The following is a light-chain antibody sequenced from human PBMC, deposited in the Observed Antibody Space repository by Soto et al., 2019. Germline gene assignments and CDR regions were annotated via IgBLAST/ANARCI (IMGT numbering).Light chain of an antibody. V-gene: IGLV2-23*02. Sequence: SVLPQPASMSVSPGQSITISCTGTSSDVGSYYPVSWFQQHPGKAPKLIIYEVNKRPSGVSDRFSGSKSGNTASLTISGLQAADEAEYYCCSYAGDTTFFVFGTGTKVTVL. CDR1: SSDVGSYYP. CDR3: CSYAGDTTFFV. J-gene: IGLJ1*01. CDR2: EVN.